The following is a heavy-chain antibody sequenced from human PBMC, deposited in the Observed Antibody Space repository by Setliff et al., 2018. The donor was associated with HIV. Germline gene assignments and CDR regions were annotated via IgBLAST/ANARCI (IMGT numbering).Heavy chain of an antibody. CDR2: IYPGDSDT. CDR3: ARQQSSSWYPDYFSH. D-gene: IGHD6-13*01. Sequence: ESLKISCKGSGYSFTSYWIGWVRQTPGKGLEWMGIIYPGDSDTRYSPSFQGQVTISADKSISTAYLQWSSLKASDTAMYYCARQQSSSWYPDYFSHWGRGSLVTVSS. CDR1: GYSFTSYW. V-gene: IGHV5-51*01. J-gene: IGHJ2*01.